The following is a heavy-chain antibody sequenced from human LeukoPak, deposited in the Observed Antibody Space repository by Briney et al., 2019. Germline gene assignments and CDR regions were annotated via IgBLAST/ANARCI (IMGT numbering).Heavy chain of an antibody. CDR2: INPSGGSA. CDR3: ARLADYDSSGYLSY. V-gene: IGHV1-46*01. CDR1: GYTFTRCY. Sequence: ASVKVSCKASGYTFTRCYMHWVRQAPGRGLEWMGIINPSGGSARYAQKFQGRVTMTRDTSTSTVYMEVSSLRSEDTAVYYCARLADYDSSGYLSYWGQGTLVTVSS. D-gene: IGHD3-22*01. J-gene: IGHJ4*02.